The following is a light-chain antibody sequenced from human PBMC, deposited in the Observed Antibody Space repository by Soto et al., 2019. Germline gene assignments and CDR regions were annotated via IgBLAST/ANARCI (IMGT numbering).Light chain of an antibody. CDR2: GAS. CDR3: HQYDSSPRT. CDR1: QSVGSNC. V-gene: IGKV3-20*01. Sequence: EIVVTQSPGTLSLSPGDRATLSCRASQSVGSNCLAWYQQKSGQSPRLLIYGASFRASGIPDRFSGSGSGTDFTLTIRRLEPEDFAMYFCHQYDSSPRTFGQGTKVEIK. J-gene: IGKJ1*01.